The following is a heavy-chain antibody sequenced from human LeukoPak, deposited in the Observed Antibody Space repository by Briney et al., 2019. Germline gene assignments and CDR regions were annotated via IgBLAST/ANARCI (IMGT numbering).Heavy chain of an antibody. CDR1: GGSFSAYY. J-gene: IGHJ4*02. V-gene: IGHV4-34*01. Sequence: SETLSLTCAVSGGSFSAYYWSWIRQPPGKGLEWIGEINHSGGTNYNPSLKSRITMSVDMSKNQFPLKLSSVTAADTAVYYCARVDKNGGTTFDYWGQGTLVTVSS. D-gene: IGHD2/OR15-2a*01. CDR2: INHSGGT. CDR3: ARVDKNGGTTFDY.